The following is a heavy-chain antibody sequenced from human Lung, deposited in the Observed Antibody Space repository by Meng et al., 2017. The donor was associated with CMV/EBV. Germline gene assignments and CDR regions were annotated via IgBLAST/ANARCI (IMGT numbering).Heavy chain of an antibody. D-gene: IGHD4-11*01. CDR3: TKYSPLLWYFDL. V-gene: IGHV3-73*01. J-gene: IGHJ2*01. CDR1: GFTCSGSA. CDR2: IRSKANRYAT. Sequence: YGFTCSGSAMHWDRQAYGKGLEWVGRIRSKANRYATAYAASVKGRFTISRDDSKNTAYLQMNSLKTEDTAVYYCTKYSPLLWYFDLWGRGTLVTVSS.